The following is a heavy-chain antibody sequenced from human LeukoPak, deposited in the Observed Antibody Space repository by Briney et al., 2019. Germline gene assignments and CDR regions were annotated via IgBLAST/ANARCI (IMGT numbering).Heavy chain of an antibody. CDR2: INTDSSHS. J-gene: IGHJ6*03. CDR3: ARARRWSSDYYSMDV. D-gene: IGHD2-15*01. Sequence: PGGSLRLSCEGSGFRFSGHWMHWVRLVPGGGLVWVSSINTDSSHSIYAASVKGRFTVSRDNAKSALFLQMNSLRVEDSALYFCARARRWSSDYYSMDVWGEGTAVAVSS. CDR1: GFRFSGHW. V-gene: IGHV3-74*01.